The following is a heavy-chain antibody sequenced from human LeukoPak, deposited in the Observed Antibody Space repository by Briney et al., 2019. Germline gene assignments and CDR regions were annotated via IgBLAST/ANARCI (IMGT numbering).Heavy chain of an antibody. D-gene: IGHD3-22*01. CDR1: GFTFSSYS. J-gene: IGHJ6*03. Sequence: PGGSLRLSCAASGFTFSSYSMNWVRQAPGKGLEWVSYISSSSSTIYYADSVEGRFTISRDNAKNSLYLQMNSLRAEDTAVYYCARDSLTMIVVVNVPEYMDVWGKGTTVTVSS. CDR2: ISSSSSTI. V-gene: IGHV3-48*01. CDR3: ARDSLTMIVVVNVPEYMDV.